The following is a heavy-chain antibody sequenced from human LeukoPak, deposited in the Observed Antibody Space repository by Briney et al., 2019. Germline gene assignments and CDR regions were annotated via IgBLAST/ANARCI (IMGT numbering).Heavy chain of an antibody. V-gene: IGHV3-9*01. CDR2: ISWNSGSI. Sequence: GGSLRLSCAASGFTFDDYAMHWVRQAPGKGLEWVSGISWNSGSIGYADSVKGRFTISRDNAKNSLYLQMNSLRAEDTALYYCAKDMGDDYGDYVPLDYWGQGTLVTVSS. D-gene: IGHD4-17*01. J-gene: IGHJ4*02. CDR3: AKDMGDDYGDYVPLDY. CDR1: GFTFDDYA.